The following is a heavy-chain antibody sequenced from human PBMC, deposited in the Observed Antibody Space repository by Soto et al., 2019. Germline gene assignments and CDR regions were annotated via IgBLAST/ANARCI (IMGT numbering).Heavy chain of an antibody. V-gene: IGHV1-18*01. CDR3: ARVPHIVVVPAAIPYAFDI. Sequence: GASVKVSCKASGYTFTSYGISWVRQAPGQGLEWMGWISAYNGNTNYAQKLQGRVTMTTDTSTSTAYMELRSLRSDDTAVYYCARVPHIVVVPAAIPYAFDIWGQGTMVTXSS. CDR2: ISAYNGNT. CDR1: GYTFTSYG. D-gene: IGHD2-2*02. J-gene: IGHJ3*02.